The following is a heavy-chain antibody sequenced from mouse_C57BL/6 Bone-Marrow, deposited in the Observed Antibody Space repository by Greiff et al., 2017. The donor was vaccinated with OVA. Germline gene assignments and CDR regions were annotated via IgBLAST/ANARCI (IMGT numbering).Heavy chain of an antibody. CDR3: TRSNYGYDGFAY. CDR2: IDPETGGT. Sequence: VQLQQSGAELVRPGASVTLSCKASGYTFTDYEMHWVKQTPVHGLEWIGAIDPETGGTAYNQKFKGKAILTADKSSSTAYMELRSLTSEDSAVYYCTRSNYGYDGFAYWGQGTLVTVSA. J-gene: IGHJ3*01. V-gene: IGHV1-15*01. D-gene: IGHD2-2*01. CDR1: GYTFTDYE.